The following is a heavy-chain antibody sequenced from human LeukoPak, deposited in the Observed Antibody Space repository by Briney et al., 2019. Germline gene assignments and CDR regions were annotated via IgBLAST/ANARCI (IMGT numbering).Heavy chain of an antibody. CDR3: ARDWFGFVVGATEPGSDY. CDR1: GGSISSGTYY. Sequence: AETLPLTCTVSGGSISSGTYYWGWIRQPPGKGLEWIGSIYYSGSTYYYPSLQSRVTISVDTSKNRFSLKLSSVTAADPAVYYCARDWFGFVVGATEPGSDYWGQGTLVTVSS. D-gene: IGHD1-26*01. J-gene: IGHJ4*02. CDR2: IYYSGST. V-gene: IGHV4-39*07.